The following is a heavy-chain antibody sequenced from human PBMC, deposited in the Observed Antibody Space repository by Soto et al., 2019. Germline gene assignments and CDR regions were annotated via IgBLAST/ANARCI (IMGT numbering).Heavy chain of an antibody. CDR1: GFSFSTHA. D-gene: IGHD4-4*01. CDR2: ISFGGGIK. V-gene: IGHV3-30*03. J-gene: IGHJ4*02. CDR3: VRDHGWTTGPGTGYFDY. Sequence: QVQLVESGGGVVQPGRSLRLSGAATGFSFSTHAMYWVRQAPGTGLERVAVISFGGGIKYDTDAVKGRSTIAREHSKNAVFLHTTRLRPEHTAVYFCVRDHGWTTGPGTGYFDYRGPGALVTVSS.